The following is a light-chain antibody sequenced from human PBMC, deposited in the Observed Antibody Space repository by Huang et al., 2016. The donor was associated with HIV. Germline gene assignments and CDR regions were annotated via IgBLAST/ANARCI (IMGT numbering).Light chain of an antibody. V-gene: IGKV1-9*01. J-gene: IGKJ3*01. CDR3: LQLNSYPGT. Sequence: IQLTQSPSSLSASVGDRVTTTCRASQDISSYLAWYQQKPGKAPKLLIYAASTLESGVPSRFNGSGSGTEFTLTINNLQPEDFATYYCLQLNSYPGTFGPGTNVDV. CDR1: QDISSY. CDR2: AAS.